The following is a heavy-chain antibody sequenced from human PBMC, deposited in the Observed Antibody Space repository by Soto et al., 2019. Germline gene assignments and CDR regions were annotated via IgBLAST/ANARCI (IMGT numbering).Heavy chain of an antibody. D-gene: IGHD3-3*01. CDR3: AGGSYYDFWSGQHPFDI. Sequence: QVQLQESGPGLVKPSQTLSLTCTVSGGSISSGDYYWSWIRQPPGKGLEWIGYIYYSGSTYYNPTLTIRVTISVDTSKNQFSLKLSSVTAADTAVYYCAGGSYYDFWSGQHPFDIWGQGTMVTVSS. CDR2: IYYSGST. CDR1: GGSISSGDYY. J-gene: IGHJ3*02. V-gene: IGHV4-30-4*01.